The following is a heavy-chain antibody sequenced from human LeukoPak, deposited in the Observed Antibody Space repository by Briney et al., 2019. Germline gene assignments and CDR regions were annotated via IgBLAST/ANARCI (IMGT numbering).Heavy chain of an antibody. J-gene: IGHJ4*02. D-gene: IGHD3-22*01. CDR3: ARGLNYYDSSGYLDY. CDR2: IIPIFGTA. V-gene: IGHV1-69*05. CDR1: GGTFSSYA. Sequence: ASVKVSCKASGGTFSSYAISWVRQAPGQGLEWMGRIIPIFGTANYAQKFQGRVTITTDESTSTAYMELSSLRFEDTAVYYCARGLNYYDSSGYLDYWGQGTLVTVSS.